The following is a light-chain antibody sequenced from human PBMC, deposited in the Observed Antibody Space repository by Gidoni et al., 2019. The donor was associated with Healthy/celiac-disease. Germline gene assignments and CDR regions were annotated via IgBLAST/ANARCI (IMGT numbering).Light chain of an antibody. Sequence: DIVFTQSPATLSLAPGERATFSCRAIQSVSSYLAWYQQKPGQASRLLISDASNRATGLPARFGGSGSGADFTLTISSLEPEVFAVYYCQQRSNWPLTFGGGTKVEIK. CDR2: DAS. CDR1: QSVSSY. CDR3: QQRSNWPLT. V-gene: IGKV3-11*01. J-gene: IGKJ4*01.